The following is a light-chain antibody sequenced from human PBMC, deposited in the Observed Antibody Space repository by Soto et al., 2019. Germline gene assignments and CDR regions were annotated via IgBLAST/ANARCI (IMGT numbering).Light chain of an antibody. CDR2: DAS. V-gene: IGKV3-11*01. Sequence: EIVLTQSPFTLSLSPGERATLSCRASQSVSSYLAWYQQKPGQAPRLLIYDASNRATGIPARFSGSGSGTDFTLTISSLEPEDFAVYYCQQRSNWPPTFGKGPKVDIK. J-gene: IGKJ1*01. CDR1: QSVSSY. CDR3: QQRSNWPPT.